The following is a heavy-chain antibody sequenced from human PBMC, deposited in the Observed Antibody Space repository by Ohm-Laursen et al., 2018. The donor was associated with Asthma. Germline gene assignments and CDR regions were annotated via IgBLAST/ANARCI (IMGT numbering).Heavy chain of an antibody. Sequence: SLRLSCTASGFTFNKHHMTWVRQAPGKGLEWVSAIDGSGGRTYYADSVKGRFTISRDNPRNTLYLQMNSLRAEDPAVYYCAKVVLMDVWGQGTTVTVSS. CDR1: GFTFNKHH. D-gene: IGHD3-16*02. CDR2: IDGSGGRT. V-gene: IGHV3-23*01. J-gene: IGHJ6*02. CDR3: AKVVLMDV.